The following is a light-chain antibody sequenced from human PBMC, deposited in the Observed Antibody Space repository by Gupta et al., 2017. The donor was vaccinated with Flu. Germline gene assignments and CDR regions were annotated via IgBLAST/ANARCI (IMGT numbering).Light chain of an antibody. Sequence: TISCTGTSTDVVGYKYVSWYQQHPGRAPKVLICEVNRRPSGGPDRLPGSKSGNTASLTVSGLQAEDEADYYCSSYVGGNNPHVVFGGGTKLTVL. CDR2: EVN. J-gene: IGLJ2*01. CDR3: SSYVGGNNPHVV. V-gene: IGLV2-8*01. CDR1: STDVVGYKY.